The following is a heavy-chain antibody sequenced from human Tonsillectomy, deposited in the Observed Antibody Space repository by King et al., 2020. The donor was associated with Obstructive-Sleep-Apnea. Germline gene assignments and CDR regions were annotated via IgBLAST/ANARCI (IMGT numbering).Heavy chain of an antibody. CDR1: GFTFSSYG. V-gene: IGHV3-30*18. J-gene: IGHJ4*02. Sequence: HVQLVESGGGVVQPGRSLRLSCAASGFTFSSYGMHWVRQAPGKGLEWVAVISYDGSNKYYADSVKGRFTISRDNSKNTLYLQMNSLRAEDTALYYCAKDRAVRRDGYNYSGLNGLSPPIQFDYWGQGTLVTVSS. D-gene: IGHD5-24*01. CDR3: AKDRAVRRDGYNYSGLNGLSPPIQFDY. CDR2: ISYDGSNK.